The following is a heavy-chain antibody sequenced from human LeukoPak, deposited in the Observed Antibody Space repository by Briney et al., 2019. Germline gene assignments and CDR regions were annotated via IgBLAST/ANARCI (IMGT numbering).Heavy chain of an antibody. V-gene: IGHV3-23*01. CDR2: ISGSGGST. D-gene: IGHD6-19*01. CDR1: GFTFSGYG. CDR3: AKIERWLVHGFDL. Sequence: PGGSLRLSCAASGFTFSGYGMSWVRQAPGKGLEWVSAISGSGGSTYYADSVEGRFTISRDNSRNAVFLQMISPRDDDTAIYYCAKIERWLVHGFDLWGRGTLVTVSS. J-gene: IGHJ2*01.